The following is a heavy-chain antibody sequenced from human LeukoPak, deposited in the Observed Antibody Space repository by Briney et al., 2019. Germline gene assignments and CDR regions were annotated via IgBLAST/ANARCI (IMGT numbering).Heavy chain of an antibody. V-gene: IGHV5-51*01. CDR3: AKLGCSTASCNEDNWFDP. D-gene: IGHD2-2*01. J-gene: IGHJ5*02. CDR2: TYPGDSDT. Sequence: GESLKISCKGSGYSFATYWIGWVRQMPGRGLEWMGITYPGDSDTRYSPSFQGQVTISADKSISTAYLQWSSLKASDTAMYYCAKLGCSTASCNEDNWFDPWGQGTLVTVSS. CDR1: GYSFATYW.